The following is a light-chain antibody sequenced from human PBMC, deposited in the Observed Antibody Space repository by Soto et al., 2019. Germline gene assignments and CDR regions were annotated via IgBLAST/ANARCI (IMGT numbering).Light chain of an antibody. CDR3: QQLNSDPFT. CDR1: QGISSY. CDR2: AAS. V-gene: IGKV1-9*01. J-gene: IGKJ5*01. Sequence: DIQLTQSPSCLSASVGDRVTITCLASQGISSYLAWYQQKPGKAPKLLIYAASTLQSGVPSRFSGSGSGTEFTLTISSLQPEDFETYYCQQLNSDPFTFGQGTRLEIK.